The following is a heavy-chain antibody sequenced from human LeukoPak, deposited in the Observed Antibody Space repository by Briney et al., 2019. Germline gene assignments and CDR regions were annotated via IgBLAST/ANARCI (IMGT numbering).Heavy chain of an antibody. Sequence: PGGSLRLSCAASGFTFSSYAMTWVRQVPGKGLDWVSSISAGGTNTYFAGSVKGRCTISRDNSKNTLYLQMNSLRAEDTAVYYCAKDQAVTPGGDYWGQGTLVTVSS. CDR1: GFTFSSYA. D-gene: IGHD1-14*01. J-gene: IGHJ4*02. CDR3: AKDQAVTPGGDY. CDR2: ISAGGTNT. V-gene: IGHV3-23*01.